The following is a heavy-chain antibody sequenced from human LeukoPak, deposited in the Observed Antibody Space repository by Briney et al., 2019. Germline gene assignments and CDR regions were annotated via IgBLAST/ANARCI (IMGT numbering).Heavy chain of an antibody. CDR2: ISGSGGST. D-gene: IGHD1-20*01. V-gene: IGHV3-23*01. J-gene: IGHJ4*02. CDR1: GFTFSSYA. Sequence: GSLRLSCAASGFTFSSYAISWVRQAPGKGLEWVSGISGSGGSTYYADSVKGRFTISRDNSKNTLYLQMNSLRAEDTAVYYCAKSLTGTVDYWGQGTLVTVSS. CDR3: AKSLTGTVDY.